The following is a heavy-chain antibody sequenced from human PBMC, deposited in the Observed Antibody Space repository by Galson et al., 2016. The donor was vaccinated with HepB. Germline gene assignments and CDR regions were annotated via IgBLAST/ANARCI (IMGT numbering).Heavy chain of an antibody. Sequence: SLRLSCAASGFTFSSYWMTWVRQAPGKGLEWVSAMSDSGGSTYYADSVKGRFTISRDNSKNTLYLEMNSLRAEDTAVYYCARDNWDDAGCSVDHWGQGTLVTVSS. CDR3: ARDNWDDAGCSVDH. CDR1: GFTFSSYW. CDR2: MSDSGGST. V-gene: IGHV3-23*01. J-gene: IGHJ4*02. D-gene: IGHD1-20*01.